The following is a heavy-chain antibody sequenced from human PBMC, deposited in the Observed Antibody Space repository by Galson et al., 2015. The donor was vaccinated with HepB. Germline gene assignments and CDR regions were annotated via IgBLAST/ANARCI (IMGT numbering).Heavy chain of an antibody. CDR1: GDSVSSNSAA. J-gene: IGHJ5*02. Sequence: CAISGDSVSSNSAAWNWIRQSPSRGLEWLGRTYYRSKWYNDYAVSVKSRITISPDTSKNQFSLQLNSVTPEDTAVYYCARGYCSSTSCYTWFDPWGQGTLVTVSS. D-gene: IGHD2-2*02. CDR2: TYYRSKWYN. V-gene: IGHV6-1*01. CDR3: ARGYCSSTSCYTWFDP.